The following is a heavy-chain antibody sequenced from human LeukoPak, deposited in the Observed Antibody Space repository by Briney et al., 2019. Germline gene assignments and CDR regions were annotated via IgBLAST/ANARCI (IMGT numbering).Heavy chain of an antibody. CDR1: GFTVSSNY. Sequence: AGGSLRLSCAASGFTVSSNYMSWVRQAPGKGLEWVSVIYSGGSTYYADSVKGRFTISRDNSKNTLYLQMNSLRAEDTAVYYCARKKDSTSSFDYWGQGTLVTVSS. J-gene: IGHJ4*02. CDR3: ARKKDSTSSFDY. V-gene: IGHV3-66*01. D-gene: IGHD6-6*01. CDR2: IYSGGST.